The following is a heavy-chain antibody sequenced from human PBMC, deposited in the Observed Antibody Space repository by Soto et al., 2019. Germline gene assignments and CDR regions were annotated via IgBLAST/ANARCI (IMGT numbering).Heavy chain of an antibody. CDR2: ISHDGSGA. D-gene: IGHD2-15*01. CDR1: GIFFSSYG. J-gene: IGHJ4*02. V-gene: IGHV3-30*03. Sequence: QGQLVESGGGVVQPGTSLRLSCAVSGIFFSSYGMHWVRQAPGKGLEWVALISHDGSGAFYADSVRGRFTISRDNSRDTVFLQMSGLRLEDTALYYCITPGSADLSDYWGQGTLVNVSS. CDR3: ITPGSADLSDY.